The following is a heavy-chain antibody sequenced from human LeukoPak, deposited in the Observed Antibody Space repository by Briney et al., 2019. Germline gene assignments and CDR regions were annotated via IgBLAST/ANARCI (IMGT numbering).Heavy chain of an antibody. CDR1: GFTFSTFA. D-gene: IGHD1-1*01. CDR3: AKQRATGAGTDTRYFDY. V-gene: IGHV3-23*01. J-gene: IGHJ4*02. CDR2: INGNSHYT. Sequence: GGSLRLSCAASGFTFSTFAMSWVHQAPGNGLEWVSAINGNSHYTYHADSVTGRFTISRDNSKNTLYLQMHSLRTEDTAVYYCAKQRATGAGTDTRYFDYWGQGSLVTVSS.